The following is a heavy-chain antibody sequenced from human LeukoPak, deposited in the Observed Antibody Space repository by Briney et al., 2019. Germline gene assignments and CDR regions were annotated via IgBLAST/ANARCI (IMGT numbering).Heavy chain of an antibody. Sequence: GGSLRLSCAASGFTFSSYDTHWVRQATGKGLEWVSAIGTAGDPYYPGSVKGRFTISRENAKDSLYLQMNSLRAGDTAVYYCARGPVAGPFDYWGQGTLVTVSS. J-gene: IGHJ4*02. CDR3: ARGPVAGPFDY. CDR2: IGTAGDP. V-gene: IGHV3-13*05. CDR1: GFTFSSYD. D-gene: IGHD6-19*01.